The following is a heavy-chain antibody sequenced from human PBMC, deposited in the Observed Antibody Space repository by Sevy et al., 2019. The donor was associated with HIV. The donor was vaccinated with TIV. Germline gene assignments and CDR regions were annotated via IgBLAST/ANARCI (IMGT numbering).Heavy chain of an antibody. CDR1: GFTFSSYI. D-gene: IGHD1-26*01. V-gene: IGHV3-48*02. CDR3: ARDAGIVGARAAEYFQH. J-gene: IGHJ1*01. CDR2: ISRSSSTI. Sequence: GGSLRLSCAASGFTFSSYIMNWVRQAPGKGLEWVSYISRSSSTIYYADSVKGRFTISRDNAKNSLYLQMNSLRDEDTAVYYCARDAGIVGARAAEYFQHWGQGSLVTVSS.